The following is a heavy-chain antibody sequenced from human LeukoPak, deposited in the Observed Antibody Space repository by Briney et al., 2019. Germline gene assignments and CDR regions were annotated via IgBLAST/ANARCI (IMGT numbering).Heavy chain of an antibody. J-gene: IGHJ4*02. CDR2: INPYGSDT. D-gene: IGHD2-2*01. CDR3: TRVRVVVPSAFDYCDF. CDR1: GFTFSSYS. V-gene: IGHV3-7*01. Sequence: GGSLRLSCAASGFTFSSYSMNWVRQAPGKGLEWVANINPYGSDTYYADSVKGRFTISRDNAENSLYLQMNSLRAEDTAVYYCTRVRVVVPSAFDYCDFWGQGTLVTVSS.